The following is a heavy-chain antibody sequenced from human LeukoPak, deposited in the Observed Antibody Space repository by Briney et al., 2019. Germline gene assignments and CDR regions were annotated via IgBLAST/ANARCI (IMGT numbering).Heavy chain of an antibody. CDR2: IYYSGST. Sequence: SETLSLTCTVSGGSISSYYWSWIRQPPGTGLEWIGYIYYSGSTNYNPSLKSRVNISVDTSKNQFSLRLSSVTAADTAVYYCATWRTAKTGFDYWGQGTLVTVSS. J-gene: IGHJ4*02. CDR3: ATWRTAKTGFDY. D-gene: IGHD1-1*01. V-gene: IGHV4-59*08. CDR1: GGSISSYY.